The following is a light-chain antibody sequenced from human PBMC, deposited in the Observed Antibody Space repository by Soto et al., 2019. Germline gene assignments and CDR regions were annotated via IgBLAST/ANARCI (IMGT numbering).Light chain of an antibody. J-gene: IGKJ4*01. CDR2: GAF. Sequence: DSQITHSPSTLSASVPHRLPIICRASQSISTQLAWYQQKPGKVPKLLIYGAFSLESGVPSRFSGSASGTDFTLTISSLQAEDFATYYCQKNRSYPSTFGGGTKVDIK. V-gene: IGKV1-5*02. CDR3: QKNRSYPST. CDR1: QSISTQ.